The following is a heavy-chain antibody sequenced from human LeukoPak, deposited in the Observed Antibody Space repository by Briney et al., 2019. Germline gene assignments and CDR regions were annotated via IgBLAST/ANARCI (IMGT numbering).Heavy chain of an antibody. CDR1: EFIVSINY. CDR2: IYSRGDT. V-gene: IGHV3-66*01. J-gene: IGHJ3*02. CDR3: ARGVPYYDILTGYYGFAFDI. Sequence: GGSLRLSCAASEFIVSINYMTWVRQAPGKGLEWVSLIYSRGDTKYADSVKGRFTISRDNSKNTLYLQMSSLRTEDTAVYYCARGVPYYDILTGYYGFAFDIWGQGTMVTVSS. D-gene: IGHD3-9*01.